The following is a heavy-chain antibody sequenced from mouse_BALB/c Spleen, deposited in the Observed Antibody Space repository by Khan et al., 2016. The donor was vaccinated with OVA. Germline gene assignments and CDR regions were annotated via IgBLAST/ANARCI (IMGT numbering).Heavy chain of an antibody. CDR3: AREGDDGGLAY. CDR1: GFTFSDYY. CDR2: ISNRGSTT. J-gene: IGHJ3*01. D-gene: IGHD2-3*01. Sequence: EVELVESGGGLVQPGGSLKLSCATSGFTFSDYYMYWVRQTPEKRLEWVAYISNRGSTTYYPDTVRGRFTISRDNAKNTLYLQMSHLKSEDTAMYYCAREGDDGGLAYWGQGTLVTVSA. V-gene: IGHV5-12*02.